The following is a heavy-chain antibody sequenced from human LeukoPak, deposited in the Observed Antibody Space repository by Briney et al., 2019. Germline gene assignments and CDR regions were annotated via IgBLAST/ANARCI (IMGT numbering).Heavy chain of an antibody. CDR3: ANTDYNVSTGYYDYFDY. Sequence: PGGSLRLSCVASRFTFSNYAMNWVRQTPGKGLEWVSVISGNGDRTHYADSVKGRFTISRDNSKNTLHLQMNSLRAEDTAVYYCANTDYNVSTGYYDYFDYWGQGTLVTVSS. CDR1: RFTFSNYA. J-gene: IGHJ4*02. CDR2: ISGNGDRT. V-gene: IGHV3-23*01. D-gene: IGHD3-9*01.